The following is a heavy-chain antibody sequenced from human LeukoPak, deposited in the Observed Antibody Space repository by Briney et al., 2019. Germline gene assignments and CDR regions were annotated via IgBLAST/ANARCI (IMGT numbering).Heavy chain of an antibody. CDR1: GFTFDDYA. Sequence: GRSLRLSCTVSGFTFDDYALHWVRHTPGKGLEWVAGITWNRDNIGYGDSVKGRFTISRDNVKNVLYLQMNSLRPEDTALYYCAKGLSSAITSALVLDVWGQGTTV. D-gene: IGHD3-22*01. CDR3: AKGLSSAITSALVLDV. CDR2: ITWNRDNI. V-gene: IGHV3-9*01. J-gene: IGHJ6*02.